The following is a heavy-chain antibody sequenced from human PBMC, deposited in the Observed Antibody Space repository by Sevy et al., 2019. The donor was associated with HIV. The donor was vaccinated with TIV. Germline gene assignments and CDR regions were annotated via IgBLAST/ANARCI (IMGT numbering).Heavy chain of an antibody. CDR3: ATAYSVSYSHSYVYALDV. D-gene: IGHD3-10*01. Sequence: GGSLRLSCIGSGFSFSYYGIHWVRQSPGKGLDWVALISHDGINEYYADSVKGRFTISRDNSKNTVYLEMNSLRNEDTAISFCATAYSVSYSHSYVYALDVWAQETTVTVSS. CDR2: ISHDGINE. V-gene: IGHV3-30*03. J-gene: IGHJ6*02. CDR1: GFSFSYYG.